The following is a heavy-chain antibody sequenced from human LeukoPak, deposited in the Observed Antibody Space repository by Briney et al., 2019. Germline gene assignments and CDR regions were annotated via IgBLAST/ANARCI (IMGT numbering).Heavy chain of an antibody. CDR2: IYYSGST. Sequence: PSETLSLTCTVSGGSISSSSYYWGWIRQPPGKGLEWIGSIYYSGSTHYNPSLKSRVTISVDTSKNQFSLKLSSVTAADTAVYYRARGWDIVVVPAGFFNYWGQGTLVTVSS. V-gene: IGHV4-39*01. CDR3: ARGWDIVVVPAGFFNY. J-gene: IGHJ4*02. D-gene: IGHD2-2*01. CDR1: GGSISSSSYY.